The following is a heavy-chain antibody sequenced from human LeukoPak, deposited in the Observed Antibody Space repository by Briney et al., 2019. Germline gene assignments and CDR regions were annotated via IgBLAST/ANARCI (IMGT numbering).Heavy chain of an antibody. J-gene: IGHJ4*02. CDR1: GYTFTGYH. V-gene: IGHV1-2*02. CDR3: ARRRVVRGVIINVLDY. Sequence: ASVKVSCKASGYTFTGYHMHWVRQAPGQGLEWMGWINPNSGGTNYAQKFQGRVTMTRDTSISTAYMELSRLRSDDTAVYYCARRRVVRGVIINVLDYWGQGTLVTVSS. CDR2: INPNSGGT. D-gene: IGHD3-10*01.